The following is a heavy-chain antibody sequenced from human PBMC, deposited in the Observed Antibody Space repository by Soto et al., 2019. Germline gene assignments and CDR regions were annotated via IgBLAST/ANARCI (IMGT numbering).Heavy chain of an antibody. J-gene: IGHJ5*02. CDR2: INHSGST. CDR3: ARGDIAVAGASFDP. Sequence: QVQLQQWGAGLLKPSETLSLTCAVYGGSFSGYYWSWIRQPPGKGLEWIGEINHSGSTNYNPSLKSRVTISVDTYKNQFSLKLSSVTAADTAVYYCARGDIAVAGASFDPWGQGTLVTVSS. V-gene: IGHV4-34*02. CDR1: GGSFSGYY. D-gene: IGHD6-19*01.